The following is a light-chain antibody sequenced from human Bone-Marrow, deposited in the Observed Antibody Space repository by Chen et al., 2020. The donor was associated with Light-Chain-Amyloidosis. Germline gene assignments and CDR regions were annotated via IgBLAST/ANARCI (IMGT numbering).Light chain of an antibody. J-gene: IGLJ2*01. CDR3: KSADRSGTYEVI. V-gene: IGLV3-25*03. CDR2: RDT. Sequence: SYELTQPPSVSVSPGQTARITCSGDDLPTKYAYWYQQKPGQAPVLVIHRDTERPSGSSERFSGSSSGTTATMTISGGQAEDEADYHCKSADRSGTYEVIFGGGTKLTVL. CDR1: DLPTKY.